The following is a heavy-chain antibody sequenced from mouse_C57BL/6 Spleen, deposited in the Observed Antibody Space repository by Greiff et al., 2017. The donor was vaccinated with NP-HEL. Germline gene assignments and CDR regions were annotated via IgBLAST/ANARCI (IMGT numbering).Heavy chain of an antibody. J-gene: IGHJ2*01. CDR3: VITTVVAPYYFDD. CDR1: GYTFTDHI. Sequence: QVQLKESGAELASPGASVTLSCKASGYTFTDHIMNWVKKRPGQGLEWIGRIYPVSGETNYNQKFMGKAPFSVARSSSTVYLVLNRLTAEAPYVYDCVITTVVAPYYFDDWGQGTTLTVSS. V-gene: IGHV1-11*01. CDR2: IYPVSGET. D-gene: IGHD1-1*01.